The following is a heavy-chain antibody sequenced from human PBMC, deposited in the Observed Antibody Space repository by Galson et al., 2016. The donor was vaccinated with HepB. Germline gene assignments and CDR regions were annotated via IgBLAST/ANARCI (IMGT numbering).Heavy chain of an antibody. D-gene: IGHD3-16*01. V-gene: IGHV3-73*01. Sequence: VGRIRSKANNYATAYAASVKGRFTISRDDSKNTAYLQMNSLKTEDTAVYYCTRRKGKMYYFDYWGQGTLVTVSS. CDR2: IRSKANNYAT. J-gene: IGHJ4*02. CDR3: TRRKGKMYYFDY.